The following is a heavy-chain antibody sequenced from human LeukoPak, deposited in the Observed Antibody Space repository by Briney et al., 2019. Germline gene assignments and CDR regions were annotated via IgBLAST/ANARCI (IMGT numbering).Heavy chain of an antibody. Sequence: GASVKVSCKASGYTFTSYGISWVRQAPGQGLEWVGWISAYNDNTNYAQKLQGRVTMTTDTSTSTAYMELRSLRSDDTAVYYCAGGYDYGGLDYWGQGTLVTVSS. CDR1: GYTFTSYG. J-gene: IGHJ4*02. D-gene: IGHD4-23*01. CDR2: ISAYNDNT. CDR3: AGGYDYGGLDY. V-gene: IGHV1-18*01.